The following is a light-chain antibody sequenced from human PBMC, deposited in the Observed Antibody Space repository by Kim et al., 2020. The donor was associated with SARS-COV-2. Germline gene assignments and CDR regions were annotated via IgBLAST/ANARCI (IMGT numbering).Light chain of an antibody. CDR2: KAS. V-gene: IGKV1-5*03. CDR1: QSISTW. CDR3: KQYNNYSPWT. J-gene: IGKJ1*01. Sequence: DIQMTQSPSTLSASVGDRVTITCRASQSISTWLAWYQQKPGIAPKPLIYKASNLESGVPSRFSGSGSGTEFTLTISSLQPDDFATYDCKQYNNYSPWTFGQGTKVDIK.